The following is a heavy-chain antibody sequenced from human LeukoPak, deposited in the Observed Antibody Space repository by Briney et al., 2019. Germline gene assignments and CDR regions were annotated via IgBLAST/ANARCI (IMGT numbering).Heavy chain of an antibody. CDR1: GGSFSGYY. Sequence: SETLPLTCAVYGGSFSGYYWSWIRQPPGKGLEWIGEINHSGSTNYNPSLKSRVTISVDTSKNQFSLKLSSVTAADTAVYYCARGPPYDSSGYYVYWGQGTLVTVSS. D-gene: IGHD3-22*01. J-gene: IGHJ4*02. CDR3: ARGPPYDSSGYYVY. V-gene: IGHV4-34*01. CDR2: INHSGST.